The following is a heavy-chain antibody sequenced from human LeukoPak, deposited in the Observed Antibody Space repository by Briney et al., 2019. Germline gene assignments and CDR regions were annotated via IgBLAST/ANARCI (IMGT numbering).Heavy chain of an antibody. D-gene: IGHD5-18*01. Sequence: ASVKVSCKASGYTFTSYGISWVRQAPGQGLEWMGWISGYNGNTKYAHKVQGRVTMTTDTSTGTAYMELRSLRSDDTAVYYCARAYGYGSDYYYGMDVWGQGTTVTVSS. CDR1: GYTFTSYG. J-gene: IGHJ6*02. CDR2: ISGYNGNT. CDR3: ARAYGYGSDYYYGMDV. V-gene: IGHV1-18*01.